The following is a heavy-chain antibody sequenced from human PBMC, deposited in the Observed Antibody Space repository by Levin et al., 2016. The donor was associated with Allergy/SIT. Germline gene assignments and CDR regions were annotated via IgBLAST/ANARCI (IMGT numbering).Heavy chain of an antibody. CDR3: ARGFGGLGWGTCDY. D-gene: IGHD3-16*01. V-gene: IGHV3-74*01. Sequence: GESLKISCAASGFTFSSYWMHWVRQAPGKGLVWVSRINSDGSSTSYADSVKGRFTISRDNAKNTLYLQMNSLRAEDTAVYYCARGFGGLGWGTCDYWGQGTLVTVSS. CDR2: INSDGSST. J-gene: IGHJ4*02. CDR1: GFTFSSYW.